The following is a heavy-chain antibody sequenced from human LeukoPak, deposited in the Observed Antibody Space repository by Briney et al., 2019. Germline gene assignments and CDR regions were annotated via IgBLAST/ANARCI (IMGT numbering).Heavy chain of an antibody. V-gene: IGHV3-23*01. Sequence: PAESLRLSCAASGFTFTSYAMSWVRQPPGQGLEWVSVIRGSGTVTYFADSVKGRFTVSRDNSKNTLYLQMSSLRAEDTAIYYCAKSLDYDGGVLWALPQYWGQGTLVTVSS. CDR2: IRGSGTVT. CDR1: GFTFTSYA. D-gene: IGHD3-22*01. J-gene: IGHJ4*02. CDR3: AKSLDYDGGVLWALPQY.